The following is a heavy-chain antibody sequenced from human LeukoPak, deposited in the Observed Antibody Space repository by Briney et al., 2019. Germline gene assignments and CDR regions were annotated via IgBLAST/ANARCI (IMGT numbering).Heavy chain of an antibody. J-gene: IGHJ6*03. D-gene: IGHD6-19*01. V-gene: IGHV3-7*01. CDR1: GFTFSSYW. CDR3: ARTPENTDQYSSGWWGRYYYYYYYMDV. Sequence: GGSLRLSCAASGFTFSSYWMSWVRQAPGKGLEWVANIKQDGSEKYYVDSVKGRFTISRDNAKNSLYLQMNSLRAEDTAVYYCARTPENTDQYSSGWWGRYYYYYYYMDVWGKGTTVTISS. CDR2: IKQDGSEK.